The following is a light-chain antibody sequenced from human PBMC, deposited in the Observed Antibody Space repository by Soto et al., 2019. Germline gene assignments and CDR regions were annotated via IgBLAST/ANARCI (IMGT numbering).Light chain of an antibody. CDR1: QNIGSY. V-gene: IGKV1-8*01. J-gene: IGKJ1*01. CDR3: QQFYNYPRT. CDR2: DAS. Sequence: AIRMTQSPSSFSASTGDRVSITCRAPQNIGSYLAWYQQIPGKAPKLLIYDASTLQTGVPSRFSGSGSGTHFTLTISYLQSEDFGTYYCQQFYNYPRTFGQGTKVEIK.